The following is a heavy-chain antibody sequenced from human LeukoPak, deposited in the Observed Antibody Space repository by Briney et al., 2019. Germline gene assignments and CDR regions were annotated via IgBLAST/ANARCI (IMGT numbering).Heavy chain of an antibody. CDR2: IIPIFGTA. D-gene: IGHD3-22*01. CDR1: GGTFSSYA. J-gene: IGHJ3*02. V-gene: IGHV1-69*13. Sequence: GASVKVSCKASGGTFSSYAISWVRQAPGQGLEWMGGIIPIFGTANYAQKFQGRVTITADESTSTAYMELSSLRSEDTAVHYCARGWGSGYYYGAFDIWGQGTMVTVSS. CDR3: ARGWGSGYYYGAFDI.